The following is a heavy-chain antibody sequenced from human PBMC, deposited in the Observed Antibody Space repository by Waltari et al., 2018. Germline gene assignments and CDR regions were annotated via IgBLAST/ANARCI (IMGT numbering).Heavy chain of an antibody. CDR1: GYTFTHYY. D-gene: IGHD1-7*01. J-gene: IGHJ4*02. CDR3: ARTTTIKSLDY. CDR2: IDPQDGET. V-gene: IGHV1-69-2*01. Sequence: EVQLVQSGAEVNKPGATVKLSCQSSGYTFTHYYLHWGQQAPGKGLEWVGRIDPQDGETKYADKFQGRATITADTSIDTVYMELSRLRPEDTAVFYCARTTTIKSLDYWGQGTLVTVSS.